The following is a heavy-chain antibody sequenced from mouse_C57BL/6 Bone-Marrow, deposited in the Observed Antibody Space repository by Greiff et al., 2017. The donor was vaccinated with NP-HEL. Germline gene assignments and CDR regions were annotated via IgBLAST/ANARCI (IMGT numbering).Heavy chain of an antibody. V-gene: IGHV8-8*01. J-gene: IGHJ3*01. CDR3: ARYYYGSRPPACFAY. D-gene: IGHD1-1*01. CDR1: GFSLSTFGMG. CDR2: IWWDDDK. Sequence: QVTLKVSGPGILQPSQTLSLTCSFSGFSLSTFGMGVGWIRQPSGKGLEWLAHIWWDDDKYYNPALKRWLTISKDTSKNQLFLNIANVDTAGTATYYCARYYYGSRPPACFAYWGQGTLVTVSA.